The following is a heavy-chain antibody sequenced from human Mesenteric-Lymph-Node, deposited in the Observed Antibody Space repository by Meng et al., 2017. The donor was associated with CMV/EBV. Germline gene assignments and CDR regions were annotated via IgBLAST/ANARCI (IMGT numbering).Heavy chain of an antibody. Sequence: GGSLRLSCAASGFTFSSYWMSWVRQAPGKGLEWVANIKQDGSEKYYVDSVKGRFTISRDNAKNSLYLQMNSLRAEDTAVYYCARDLIPGGNFIYYYYYGMDVWGQGTTVTVSS. CDR1: GFTFSSYW. J-gene: IGHJ6*02. V-gene: IGHV3-7*01. CDR2: IKQDGSEK. D-gene: IGHD4-23*01. CDR3: ARDLIPGGNFIYYYYYGMDV.